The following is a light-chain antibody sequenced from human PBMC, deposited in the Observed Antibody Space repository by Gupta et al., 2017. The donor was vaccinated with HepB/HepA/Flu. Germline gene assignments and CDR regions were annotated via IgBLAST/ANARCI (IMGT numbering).Light chain of an antibody. CDR3: CSYADDYKYV. CDR2: DVT. V-gene: IGLV2-11*01. Sequence: QSALTQPRSVSGSPRQSVTISCTGTSSDVGGYNYVSWYQQYAGKAPRLMIYDVTKRPSGVPDRFSGAKSVNTASLTISGLQAEDEADYYCCSYADDYKYVFGSGTKVTVL. CDR1: SSDVGGYNY. J-gene: IGLJ1*01.